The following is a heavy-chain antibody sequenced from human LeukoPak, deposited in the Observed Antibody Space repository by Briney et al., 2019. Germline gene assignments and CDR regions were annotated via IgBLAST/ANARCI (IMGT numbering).Heavy chain of an antibody. CDR2: IRYDGRNR. J-gene: IGHJ4*02. D-gene: IGHD5-18*01. CDR1: GFTFNNYT. CDR3: AKLRESGYSYGSFDY. Sequence: GGSLRLSCAASGFTFNNYTMNWVRQAPGKGLEWVAFIRYDGRNRYYADSVKGRFTVSRDNSKNTVHLQMDSLRTEGTGVYYCAKLRESGYSYGSFDYWGQGTLVTVSS. V-gene: IGHV3-30*02.